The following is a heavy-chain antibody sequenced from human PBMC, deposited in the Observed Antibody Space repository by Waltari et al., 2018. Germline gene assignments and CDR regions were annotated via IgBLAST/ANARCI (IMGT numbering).Heavy chain of an antibody. Sequence: QLQLQESGPGLVKPSETLSLTCTVSGGSISSSSYYWGWIRPPPGKGLEWIGSIYYSGSTYYNPSLKSRVTISVDTSKNQFSLKLSSVTAADTAVYYCARDPKKIVVVPAARGVAFDIWGQGTMVTVSS. V-gene: IGHV4-39*07. CDR1: GGSISSSSYY. J-gene: IGHJ3*02. D-gene: IGHD2-2*01. CDR3: ARDPKKIVVVPAARGVAFDI. CDR2: IYYSGST.